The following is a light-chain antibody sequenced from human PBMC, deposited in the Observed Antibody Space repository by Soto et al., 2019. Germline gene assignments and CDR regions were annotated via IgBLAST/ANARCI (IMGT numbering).Light chain of an antibody. CDR1: SSDVGGYNY. V-gene: IGLV2-11*01. CDR2: DVS. CDR3: RSYAGSYTWV. Sequence: QSVLTQPRSVSGSPGQSVTISCTGTSSDVGGYNYVSWYQHHPGKAPKSMIYDVSKWPSGVPDRFSGSKSGNTASLTISGLQAEDEADYYCRSYAGSYTWVFGGGTKLTVL. J-gene: IGLJ3*02.